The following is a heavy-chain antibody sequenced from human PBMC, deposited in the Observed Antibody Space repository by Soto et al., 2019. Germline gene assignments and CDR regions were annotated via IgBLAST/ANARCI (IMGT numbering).Heavy chain of an antibody. V-gene: IGHV1-3*01. CDR1: GYTFTNYI. D-gene: IGHD1-26*01. CDR3: ARVASGSYSPYYFDY. CDR2: INAGNGNT. J-gene: IGHJ4*02. Sequence: QVQFVQSGAEVKKPGASVKVSCKASGYTFTNYIIHWVRQAPGQRLEWMGWINAGNGNTKYSQKFQGRVTFTRDTSASTAYMDLSSLRSEDTAVYYCARVASGSYSPYYFDYWGQGTLVTVSS.